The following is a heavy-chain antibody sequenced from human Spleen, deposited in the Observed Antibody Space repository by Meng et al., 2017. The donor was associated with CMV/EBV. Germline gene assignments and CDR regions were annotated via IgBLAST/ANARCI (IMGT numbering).Heavy chain of an antibody. Sequence: GESLKISCAASGFTFSSYSMNWVRQAPGKGLEWVSSITGDGSYTHYANSVRGRFTISRDNARNSPYLQMNSLGAEDTAVYYCARPQESPRMWGQGTAVTVSS. CDR3: ARPQESPRM. V-gene: IGHV3-21*01. CDR2: ITGDGSYT. CDR1: GFTFSSYS. J-gene: IGHJ6*02.